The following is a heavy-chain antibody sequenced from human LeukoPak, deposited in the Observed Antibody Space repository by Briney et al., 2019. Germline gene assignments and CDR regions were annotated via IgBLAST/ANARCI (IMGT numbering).Heavy chain of an antibody. J-gene: IGHJ4*02. CDR1: GGSISSGGYS. Sequence: PSETLSLTCAVSGGSISSGGYSWSWIRQPPGKGLEWIGYIYLSGSTYYNPSLKSRVTISVDRSKNQFSLKLSSVTAADTAVYYCARVGYYGSGSYSSFDYWGQGTLVTVSS. CDR2: IYLSGST. CDR3: ARVGYYGSGSYSSFDY. D-gene: IGHD3-10*01. V-gene: IGHV4-30-2*01.